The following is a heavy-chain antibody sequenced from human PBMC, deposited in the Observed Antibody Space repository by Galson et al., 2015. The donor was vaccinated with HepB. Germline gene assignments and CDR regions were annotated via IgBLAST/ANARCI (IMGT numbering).Heavy chain of an antibody. CDR2: ISSSSSYI. D-gene: IGHD6-13*01. J-gene: IGHJ3*02. V-gene: IGHV3-21*01. CDR3: ARKDDSSSWTYQHWGAFDI. Sequence: SLRLSCAASGFTFSSYSMNWVRQAPGKGLEWVSSISSSSSYIYYADSVKGRFTISRDNAKNSLYLQMNSLRAEDTAVYYCARKDDSSSWTYQHWGAFDIWGQGTMVTVSS. CDR1: GFTFSSYS.